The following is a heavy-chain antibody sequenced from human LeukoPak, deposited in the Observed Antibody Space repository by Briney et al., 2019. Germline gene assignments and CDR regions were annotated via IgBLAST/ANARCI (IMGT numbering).Heavy chain of an antibody. CDR1: GFTFDDYA. Sequence: GRSLRLSCAASGFTFDDYAMHWVRQAPGKGLEWGSGISWNSGSIGYADSVKGRFTIYRDNAKNSLYLQMNSLRPEDTAVYFCARDRVAVYCSGGNCQSRYYYYDMDVWGQGTTVTVSS. J-gene: IGHJ6*02. CDR3: ARDRVAVYCSGGNCQSRYYYYDMDV. CDR2: ISWNSGSI. D-gene: IGHD2-15*01. V-gene: IGHV3-9*01.